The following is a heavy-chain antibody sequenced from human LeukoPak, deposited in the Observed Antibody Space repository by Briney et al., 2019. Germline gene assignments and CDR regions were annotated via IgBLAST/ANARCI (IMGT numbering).Heavy chain of an antibody. CDR3: ASSLNTVMVSPYYLEY. CDR1: GFTLSDYS. V-gene: IGHV3-11*04. CDR2: LTSGGVSA. J-gene: IGHJ4*02. D-gene: IGHD5-18*01. Sequence: PGGSLRLSCAASGFTLSDYSMTWVRQAPGQGLEWISFLTSGGVSAFYADSVRGRFTVSRDDARNSLSLHMNTLRADDTAVYYCASSLNTVMVSPYYLEYWGPGTLVTVSP.